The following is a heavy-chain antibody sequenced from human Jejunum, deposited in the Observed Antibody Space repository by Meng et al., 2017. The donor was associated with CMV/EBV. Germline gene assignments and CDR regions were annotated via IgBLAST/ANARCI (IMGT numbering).Heavy chain of an antibody. Sequence: GFTFGSYGMTWVSRATEKGMEWDSTIRGSGDRTYNKESVKGRFTISRDNSKSTLFLQMNSLRAEDTAVYFCAKYNYGDFINWLDPWGQGTLVTVSS. CDR2: IRGSGDRT. J-gene: IGHJ5*02. CDR1: GFTFGSYG. V-gene: IGHV3-23*01. CDR3: AKYNYGDFINWLDP. D-gene: IGHD4-17*01.